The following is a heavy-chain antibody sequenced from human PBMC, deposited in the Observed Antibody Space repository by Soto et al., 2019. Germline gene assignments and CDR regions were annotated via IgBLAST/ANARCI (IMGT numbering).Heavy chain of an antibody. CDR2: ISYDGSKT. V-gene: IGHV3-30*04. CDR3: ARDRDSSYFPPPYSFDS. Sequence: QVQLVESGGGVVQPGRSLRLSCAASAFTFRSYTMHWVRQAPGKGLEWLATISYDGSKTNYADSVRGRFTISRDNSKSTLFLQMDSLRPEDTAVYSCARDRDSSYFPPPYSFDSWGQGTLVTVSS. D-gene: IGHD4-4*01. J-gene: IGHJ4*02. CDR1: AFTFRSYT.